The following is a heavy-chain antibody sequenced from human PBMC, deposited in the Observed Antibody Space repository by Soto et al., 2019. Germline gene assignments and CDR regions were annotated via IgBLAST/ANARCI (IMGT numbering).Heavy chain of an antibody. CDR2: IYSDAGT. D-gene: IGHD3-10*01. CDR1: GLTVSSNY. J-gene: IGHJ5*02. Sequence: GGSLRLSCAASGLTVSSNYITWVRQAPGKGLEWVSVIYSDAGTYYSDSVKGRFTIPRDNSKNTIYLQMNSLRAEDTAVYYCARKRVVYSSRWFGGGFDPWGHGTIFTVSS. CDR3: ARKRVVYSSRWFGGGFDP. V-gene: IGHV3-53*01.